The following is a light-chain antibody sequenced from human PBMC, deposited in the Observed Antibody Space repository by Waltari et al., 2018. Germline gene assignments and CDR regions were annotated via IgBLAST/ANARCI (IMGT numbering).Light chain of an antibody. J-gene: IGLJ3*02. CDR3: SSYAGSNSIV. V-gene: IGLV2-14*03. CDR1: TSDFDASYY. CDR2: DVR. Sequence: QSALTQPASVSGSPGQSVTISCPATTSDFDASYYVSWYQQHPGKAPNLVMYDVRKRPSGVSNRFSGSKSGNTASLTISGLQADDEANYYCSSYAGSNSIVFGGGTRLTVL.